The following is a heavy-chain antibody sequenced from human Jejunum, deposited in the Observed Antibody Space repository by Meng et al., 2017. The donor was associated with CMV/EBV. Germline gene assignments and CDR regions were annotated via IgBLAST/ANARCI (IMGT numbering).Heavy chain of an antibody. CDR1: GFSFSDHW. CDR3: ARDFDVSRD. J-gene: IGHJ4*02. V-gene: IGHV3-74*01. CDR2: INGDGSYT. D-gene: IGHD3-9*01. Sequence: LRLSCAVTGFSFSDHWMHWVRQAPGKGLVWVSRINGDGSYTGYVDSVRGRFTISRDNAKNTLYLQMNSLRAEDTAVYYCARDFDVSRDWGQGTLVTVSS.